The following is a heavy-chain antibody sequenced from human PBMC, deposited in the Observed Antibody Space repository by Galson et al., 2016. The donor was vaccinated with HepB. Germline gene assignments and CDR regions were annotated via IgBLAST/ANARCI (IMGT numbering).Heavy chain of an antibody. V-gene: IGHV3-9*01. CDR1: GFTFNEYV. D-gene: IGHD7-27*01. Sequence: SLRLSCAASGFTFNEYVMHWVRQLPGKGLEWVSGVNWNSATLAYADSVRGRFTISRDNAENSLYLQMNSLRAEDTALYYCAKGQTNWATFDSWGQGTLVTVSS. CDR3: AKGQTNWATFDS. J-gene: IGHJ4*02. CDR2: VNWNSATL.